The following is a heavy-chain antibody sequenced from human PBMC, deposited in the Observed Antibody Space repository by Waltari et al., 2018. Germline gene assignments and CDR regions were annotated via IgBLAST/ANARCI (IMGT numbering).Heavy chain of an antibody. D-gene: IGHD5-12*01. J-gene: IGHJ4*02. CDR3: ASLEHVDIVATILDY. CDR1: GGTFSSYA. Sequence: QVQLVQSGAEVKKPGSSVKVSCKASGGTFSSYAISWVRQAPGQGLEWMGRIIPIFGTATYAQKCQGRVTITADKSTSTAYMELSSLRSEDTAVYYCASLEHVDIVATILDYWGQGTLVTVSS. CDR2: IIPIFGTA. V-gene: IGHV1-69*06.